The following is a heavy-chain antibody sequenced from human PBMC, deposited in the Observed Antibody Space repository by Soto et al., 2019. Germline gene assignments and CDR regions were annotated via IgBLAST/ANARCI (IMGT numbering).Heavy chain of an antibody. CDR2: INAGNGNT. J-gene: IGHJ6*02. CDR3: ARDGRSGAYCGGDCRDGMDV. Sequence: QVQLVQSGAEEKKPGASVKVSCKASGYTFTSYAMHWVRQASGQRLEWMGWINAGNGNTKYSQKFQGRVTITRDTSASTAYMELSSLRSEDTSVYYCARDGRSGAYCGGDCRDGMDVWGQGTTVTVSS. V-gene: IGHV1-3*05. CDR1: GYTFTSYA. D-gene: IGHD2-21*02.